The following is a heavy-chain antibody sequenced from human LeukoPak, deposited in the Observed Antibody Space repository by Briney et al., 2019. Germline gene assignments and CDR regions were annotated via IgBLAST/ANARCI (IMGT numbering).Heavy chain of an antibody. CDR3: AREYYDILTGYYTD. D-gene: IGHD3-9*01. CDR1: GGSISSYY. Sequence: SETLSLTCTVSGGSISSYYWSWIRQPAGKGLEWIGRIYTSGSTNYNPSLKSRVTMSVDTSKNQFSLKLGSVTAADTAVYYCAREYYDILTGYYTDWGQGTLVTVSS. J-gene: IGHJ4*02. CDR2: IYTSGST. V-gene: IGHV4-4*07.